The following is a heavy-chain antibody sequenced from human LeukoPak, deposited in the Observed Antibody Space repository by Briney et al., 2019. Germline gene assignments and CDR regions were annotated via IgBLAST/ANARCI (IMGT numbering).Heavy chain of an antibody. Sequence: GGSLRLSCAASGFAFSSYGMDWVRQGPGKGLEWVAVISYDGSNKYYADSVGGRFTISRDNSKNTLYLQMNSLRAEDTAVYYCAKLSAVAGMGFDPWGQGTLVTVSS. CDR2: ISYDGSNK. J-gene: IGHJ5*02. V-gene: IGHV3-30*18. CDR1: GFAFSSYG. CDR3: AKLSAVAGMGFDP. D-gene: IGHD6-19*01.